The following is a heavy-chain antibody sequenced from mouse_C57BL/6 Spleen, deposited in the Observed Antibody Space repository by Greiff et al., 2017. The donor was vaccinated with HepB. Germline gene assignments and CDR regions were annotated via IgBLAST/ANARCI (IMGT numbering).Heavy chain of an antibody. J-gene: IGHJ3*01. Sequence: DVQLQESGPGLVKPSQSLSLTCSVTGYSITSGYYWNWIRQFPGNKLEWMGYISYDGSNNYNPSLKNRIFITRDTYKNQFFLKLNSVTTEDTATYDYARDGNAYGWFAYWGQGTLVTVSA. D-gene: IGHD2-2*01. CDR1: GYSITSGYY. V-gene: IGHV3-6*01. CDR3: ARDGNAYGWFAY. CDR2: ISYDGSN.